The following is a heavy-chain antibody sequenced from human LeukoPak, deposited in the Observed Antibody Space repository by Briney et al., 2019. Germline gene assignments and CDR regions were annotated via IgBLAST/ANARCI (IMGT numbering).Heavy chain of an antibody. CDR2: INPNSGGT. Sequence: ASVKVSCEASGYTFTGYYMHWVRQAPGQGLEWMGWINPNSGGTNYAQKFQGRVTMTRDTSISTAYMELSRLRSDDTAVYYCARGSNRGYRTAFDIWGQGTMVTVSS. CDR1: GYTFTGYY. D-gene: IGHD3-16*02. V-gene: IGHV1-2*02. CDR3: ARGSNRGYRTAFDI. J-gene: IGHJ3*02.